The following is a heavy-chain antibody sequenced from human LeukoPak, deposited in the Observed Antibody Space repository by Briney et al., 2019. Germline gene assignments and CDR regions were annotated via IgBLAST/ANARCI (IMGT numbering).Heavy chain of an antibody. CDR1: GFTFSNYA. D-gene: IGHD6-6*01. J-gene: IGHJ4*02. CDR3: ARLDGSSLCRGRFDY. CDR2: ISGGSDFI. V-gene: IGHV3-23*01. Sequence: GGSLRLSCAASGFTFSNYAVNWVRQAPGKGLEWVSPISGGSDFIYYAESVKGGVTISRDNSKNTVYLQINSQRVEDTAMYFCARLDGSSLCRGRFDYWGPGTLVTVSS.